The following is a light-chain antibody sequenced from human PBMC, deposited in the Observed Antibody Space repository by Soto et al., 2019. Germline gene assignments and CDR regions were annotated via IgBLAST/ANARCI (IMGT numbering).Light chain of an antibody. CDR2: GAS. J-gene: IGKJ1*01. V-gene: IGKV3-15*01. CDR3: QQYGGSPRT. Sequence: EIVMTQSPATLSVSPGERAILSCRASQSVTSNLAWYQQKPGQAPRLLIYGASTRATGIPARFSGSGSGTDFTLTISRLEPEDFAVYYCQQYGGSPRTVGQGTKVDIK. CDR1: QSVTSN.